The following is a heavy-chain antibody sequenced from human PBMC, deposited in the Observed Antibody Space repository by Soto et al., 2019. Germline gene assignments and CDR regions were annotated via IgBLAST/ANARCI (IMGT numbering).Heavy chain of an antibody. CDR2: IYYTGST. J-gene: IGHJ4*02. CDR1: GGSINNHY. V-gene: IGHV4-59*11. CDR3: ARVIAAAGTFYFDY. D-gene: IGHD6-13*01. Sequence: SETLSLTCTVSGGSINNHYWSWIRQPPGKGLEWIGYIYYTGSTNYNPSLKSRVTISVDTSKNQFSLNLSSVTAADTAVYYCARVIAAAGTFYFDYWGQGTLVTVSS.